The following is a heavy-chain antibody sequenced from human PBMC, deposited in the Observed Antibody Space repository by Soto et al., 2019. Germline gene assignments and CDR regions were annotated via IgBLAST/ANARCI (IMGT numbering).Heavy chain of an antibody. D-gene: IGHD1-26*01. CDR1: GFTFSSYG. CDR2: ISYDGSNT. CDR3: AKEGGLSGSYYISSSYYFDY. Sequence: QVQLVESGGGVVQPGRSLRLSCVASGFTFSSYGTHWVRQAPGKGLEWVAIISYDGSNTYYADSVKGRFTISRDNSKNTLYLQMNSLRAEDTSGYYCAKEGGLSGSYYISSSYYFDYWGQGSLVTVSS. J-gene: IGHJ4*02. V-gene: IGHV3-30*18.